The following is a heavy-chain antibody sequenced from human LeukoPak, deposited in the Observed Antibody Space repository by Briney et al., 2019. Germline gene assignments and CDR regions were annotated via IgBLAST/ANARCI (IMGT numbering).Heavy chain of an antibody. V-gene: IGHV1-8*01. CDR1: GYTFTSYD. CDR3: ARALSIVVAGASSYYYYGMDV. CDR2: MNPNSGNT. D-gene: IGHD6-19*01. J-gene: IGHJ6*02. Sequence: ASVKVSCKASGYTFTSYDINWVRQATGQGLEWMGWMNPNSGNTGYAQKFQGRVTMTRNTSISTAYMELSSLRSGDTAVYYCARALSIVVAGASSYYYYGMDVWGQGTTVTVSS.